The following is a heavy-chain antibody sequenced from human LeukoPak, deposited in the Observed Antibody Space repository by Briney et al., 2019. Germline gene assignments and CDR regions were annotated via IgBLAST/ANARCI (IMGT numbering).Heavy chain of an antibody. J-gene: IGHJ4*02. V-gene: IGHV1-69*04. Sequence: ASVKVSCKASGGTFSSYAISWVRQAPGQGLEWMGRIIPILGIANYAQKFQGRVTITADKSTSTAYMELSSLRSEDTAVYYCARDGGSGSFDYWGQGTLVTVSS. D-gene: IGHD3-10*01. CDR2: IIPILGIA. CDR1: GGTFSSYA. CDR3: ARDGGSGSFDY.